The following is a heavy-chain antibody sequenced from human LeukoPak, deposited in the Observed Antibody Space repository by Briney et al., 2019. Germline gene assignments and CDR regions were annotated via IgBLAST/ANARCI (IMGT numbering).Heavy chain of an antibody. V-gene: IGHV3-11*01. CDR2: ISSSGSTI. CDR3: ARNLMATMSLDY. D-gene: IGHD5-24*01. Sequence: NAGGSLRLSCAASGFTFSDYYMSWIRQAPGKGLEWVSYISSSGSTIYYADSVKGRFTISRDNAKNSLYLQMNSLRAEDTAVYYSARNLMATMSLDYWGQGTLVTVSA. J-gene: IGHJ4*02. CDR1: GFTFSDYY.